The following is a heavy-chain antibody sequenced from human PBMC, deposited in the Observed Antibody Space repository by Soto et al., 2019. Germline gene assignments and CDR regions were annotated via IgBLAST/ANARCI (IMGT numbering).Heavy chain of an antibody. CDR3: AIYCGSTSRFISLSDH. V-gene: IGHV3-7*01. CDR1: GFTFSGYW. J-gene: IGHJ4*02. D-gene: IGHD2-2*01. CDR2: IKQDGSEK. Sequence: EVQLVESGGGLVQPGGSLRLSCAASGFTFSGYWMNWVRQAPGKGLEWVANIKQDGSEKNYVDSVKGRFTISRDNAKGSLCVQMNSLSAEDTAMYYCAIYCGSTSRFISLSDHWGPGTLVTVSS.